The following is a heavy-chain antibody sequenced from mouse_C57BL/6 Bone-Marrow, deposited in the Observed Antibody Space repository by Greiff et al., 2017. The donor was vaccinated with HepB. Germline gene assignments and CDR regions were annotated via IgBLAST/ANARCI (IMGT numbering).Heavy chain of an antibody. J-gene: IGHJ4*01. CDR2: IYPGGGYT. Sequence: QVQLQQSGAELVRPGTSVKMSCKASGYTFTNYWIGWAKQRPGHGLEWIGDIYPGGGYTNYNEKFKGKATLTADKSSSTAYMQLSSLTSEDSAIYYCARKNYLYAMDYWGQGTSVTVSS. CDR3: ARKNYLYAMDY. V-gene: IGHV1-63*01. D-gene: IGHD1-1*02. CDR1: GYTFTNYW.